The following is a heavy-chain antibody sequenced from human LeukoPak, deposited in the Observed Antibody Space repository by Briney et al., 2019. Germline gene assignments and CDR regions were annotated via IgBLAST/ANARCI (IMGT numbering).Heavy chain of an antibody. D-gene: IGHD7-27*01. CDR2: IYYSGST. Sequence: SETLSLTCTVSGGSISSYYWGWIRQPPGKGLEWIGNIYYSGSTYYNPSLRSRVTISVDTSKNQFSLKLSSVTAADTAIYYCARRQDTGAGGAFDIWGQGTMVTVSS. CDR1: GGSISSYY. CDR3: ARRQDTGAGGAFDI. V-gene: IGHV4-39*01. J-gene: IGHJ3*02.